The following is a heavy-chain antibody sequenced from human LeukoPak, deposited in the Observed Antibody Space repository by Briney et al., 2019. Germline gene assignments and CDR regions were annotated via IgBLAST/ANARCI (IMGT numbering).Heavy chain of an antibody. CDR2: IYYSGST. D-gene: IGHD1-14*01. Sequence: GSLRLSCAASGFTSSDYYMSWIRQPPGKGLEWIGSIYYSGSTYYNPSLKSRVTISVDTSKNQFSLKLSSVTAADTAVYYCARHNNLGGVDYWGQGTLVTVSS. J-gene: IGHJ4*02. CDR1: GFTSSDYY. V-gene: IGHV4-39*01. CDR3: ARHNNLGGVDY.